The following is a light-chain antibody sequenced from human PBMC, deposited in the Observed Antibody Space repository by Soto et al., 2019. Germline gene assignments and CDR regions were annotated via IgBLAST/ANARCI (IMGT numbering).Light chain of an antibody. J-gene: IGKJ1*01. CDR1: QSVSSD. CDR2: GAT. CDR3: QQYNSWLWT. Sequence: EIVMTQSPATLSVSPGERATLSCRASQSVSSDLAWYHQKPGQAPRLLIYGATTRATGIPARFSGSGSGTEFTLTINSLQSEDFAVYYCQQYNSWLWTFGQGTKVDNK. V-gene: IGKV3-15*01.